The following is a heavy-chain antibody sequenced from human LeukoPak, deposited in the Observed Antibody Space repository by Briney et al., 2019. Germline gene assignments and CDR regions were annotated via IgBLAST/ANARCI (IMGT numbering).Heavy chain of an antibody. Sequence: GGSLRLSCAVSGFTFSTYSMNWVRQAPGMGLEWVSYISSSSSTRYYADSVKGRFTISRDNAKNSLYLQMNSLRAEDTAVYYCARGATVWAHMDVWGKGTTVTVSS. CDR2: ISSSSSTR. CDR3: ARGATVWAHMDV. J-gene: IGHJ6*03. CDR1: GFTFSTYS. D-gene: IGHD4-17*01. V-gene: IGHV3-48*04.